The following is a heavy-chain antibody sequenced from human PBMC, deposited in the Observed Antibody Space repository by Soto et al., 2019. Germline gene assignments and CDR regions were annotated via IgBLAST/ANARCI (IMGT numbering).Heavy chain of an antibody. J-gene: IGHJ4*02. D-gene: IGHD2-21*02. CDR2: IIPLLGIA. V-gene: IGHV1-69*02. CDR1: GGTFNTYT. Sequence: QVQLVQSGAEVKKPGSSVKVSCKASGGTFNTYTINWVRQVPGQGLQWVGRIIPLLGIANHAQRFQGRVSITADKSTSTAYMELSSLRSEDTAVYYCATMSMVVTPDSWGQGTLVTVSS. CDR3: ATMSMVVTPDS.